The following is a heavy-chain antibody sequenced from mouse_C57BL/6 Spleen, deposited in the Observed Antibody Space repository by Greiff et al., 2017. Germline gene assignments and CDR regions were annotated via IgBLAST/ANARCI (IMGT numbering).Heavy chain of an antibody. Sequence: EVQLVESGGGLVQSERSLRLSCATSGFTFSDFYMEWVRQAPGKGLEWIAASRNKANDYTTEYSASVKGRFIVSRDTSQSILYLQMNALRAEDTAIYYCARDGTGTWAMDYWGQGTSVTVSS. V-gene: IGHV7-1*01. CDR3: ARDGTGTWAMDY. CDR1: GFTFSDFY. CDR2: SRNKANDYTT. D-gene: IGHD4-1*01. J-gene: IGHJ4*01.